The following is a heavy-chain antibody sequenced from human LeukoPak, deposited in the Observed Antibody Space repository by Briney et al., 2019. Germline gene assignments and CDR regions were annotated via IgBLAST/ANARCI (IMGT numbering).Heavy chain of an antibody. J-gene: IGHJ4*02. CDR1: GFTFDKYG. CDR2: IWHDGSRT. V-gene: IGHV3-33*03. D-gene: IGHD1-26*01. Sequence: QSGGSLRLSCATSGFTFDKYGIHWVRQAPGKGLEWVAVIWHDGSRTHYADSLKGRFTISRDNSKDTAFLQMNSLTVEDTATYYCAGAISKGAGIDSWGQGTLVTVSS. CDR3: AGAISKGAGIDS.